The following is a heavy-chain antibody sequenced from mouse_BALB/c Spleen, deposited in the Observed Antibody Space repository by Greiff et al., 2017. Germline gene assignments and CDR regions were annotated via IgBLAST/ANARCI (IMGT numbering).Heavy chain of an antibody. V-gene: IGHV5-12-2*01. J-gene: IGHJ4*01. CDR3: AKNWDGNYAMDY. Sequence: EVQLVESGGGLVQPGGSLKLSCAASGFTFSSYTMSWVRQTPEKRLEWVAYISNGGGSTYYPDTVKGRFTISRDNAKNNLYLQMSSLKSEDTAMYYCAKNWDGNYAMDYWGQGTSVTVSS. D-gene: IGHD4-1*01. CDR1: GFTFSSYT. CDR2: ISNGGGST.